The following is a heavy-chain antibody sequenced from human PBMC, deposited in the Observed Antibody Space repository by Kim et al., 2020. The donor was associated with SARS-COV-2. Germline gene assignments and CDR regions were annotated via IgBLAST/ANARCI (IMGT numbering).Heavy chain of an antibody. CDR1: GGSISSYY. CDR3: ARDRYSYFY. J-gene: IGHJ4*02. D-gene: IGHD5-18*01. V-gene: IGHV4-59*01. Sequence: SETLSLTCTVSGGSISSYYWSWIRQPPGKGLEWIGYIYYSGSTNYNPSLKSRVTISVDTSKNQFSLKLSSVTAADTAVYYCARDRYSYFYWGQGTLVTVS. CDR2: IYYSGST.